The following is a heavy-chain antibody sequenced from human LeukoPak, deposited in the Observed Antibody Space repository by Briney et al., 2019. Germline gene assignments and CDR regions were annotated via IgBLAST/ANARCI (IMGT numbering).Heavy chain of an antibody. CDR2: IYDSGST. D-gene: IGHD6-13*01. CDR1: GGSIRSSYYY. Sequence: SETLSLTCTVSGGSIRSSYYYWGWIRQPPGKGLEWIGSIYDSGSTYYNPSLKSRVTISVDTSKNQFSLKLSSVTAADTAVYYCARASIAAAGPADYWGQGTLVTVSS. V-gene: IGHV4-39*07. J-gene: IGHJ4*02. CDR3: ARASIAAAGPADY.